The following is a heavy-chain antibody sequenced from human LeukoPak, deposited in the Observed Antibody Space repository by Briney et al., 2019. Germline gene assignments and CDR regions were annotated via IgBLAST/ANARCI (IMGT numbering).Heavy chain of an antibody. CDR3: ANRPGNHDILTQYYFDF. V-gene: IGHV1-69*01. J-gene: IGHJ4*02. Sequence: SVKVSCKASGGTFSSYAISWVRQAPGQGLEWMGGIIPIFGTANFAQKFQGRVTITADESTSTAYMELSSLIAEDTAVYYCANRPGNHDILTQYYFDFWGQGTLVTVSS. CDR2: IIPIFGTA. CDR1: GGTFSSYA. D-gene: IGHD3-9*01.